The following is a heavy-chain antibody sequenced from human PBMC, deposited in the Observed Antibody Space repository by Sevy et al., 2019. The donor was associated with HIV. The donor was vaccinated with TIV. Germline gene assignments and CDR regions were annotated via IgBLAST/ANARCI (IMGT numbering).Heavy chain of an antibody. CDR2: IYYSGRT. CDR1: GDSISGYY. J-gene: IGHJ6*02. CDR3: ARPYSNFYYAMDV. V-gene: IGHV4-59*01. D-gene: IGHD3-3*02. Sequence: SETLSLTCSVSGDSISGYYWSWIRQPPGKGLEWIGYIYYSGRTDYNPALKSRVTISADTSKNQFSLKLNSVTAADTAVYYCARPYSNFYYAMDVWGQGTKVTVSS.